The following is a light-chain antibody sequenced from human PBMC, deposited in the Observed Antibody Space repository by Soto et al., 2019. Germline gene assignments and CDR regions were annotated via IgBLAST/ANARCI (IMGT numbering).Light chain of an antibody. CDR2: GAS. V-gene: IGKV3-20*01. CDR3: QQYGGSLT. Sequence: EIVLTQSPGSLSLSPGERATLSCRASQSVSSSYLAWYQQKPGQAPRLLIYGASNRATGIPDRFSGSGSGTDFTLTISRLEPEDFAVYYCQQYGGSLTFGGGTIVDIK. J-gene: IGKJ4*01. CDR1: QSVSSSY.